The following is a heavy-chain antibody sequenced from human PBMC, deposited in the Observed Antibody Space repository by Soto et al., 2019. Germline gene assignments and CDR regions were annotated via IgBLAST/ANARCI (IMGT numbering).Heavy chain of an antibody. V-gene: IGHV3-23*01. Sequence: GGSLRLSCAASGFTFSGYAMSWVRQAPGKGLEWVSAISGSGGSTYYADSVKGRFTISRDNSKNTLYLQMNSLRAEDTAVYYCAKGHSSSWYQFNWFDPWGQGTLVTVSS. CDR3: AKGHSSSWYQFNWFDP. D-gene: IGHD6-13*01. CDR1: GFTFSGYA. CDR2: ISGSGGST. J-gene: IGHJ5*02.